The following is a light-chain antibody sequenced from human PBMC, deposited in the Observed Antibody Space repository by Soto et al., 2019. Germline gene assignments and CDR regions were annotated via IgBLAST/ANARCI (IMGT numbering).Light chain of an antibody. V-gene: IGLV2-14*01. CDR2: EVS. CDR1: SSDVGGYNY. J-gene: IGLJ1*01. CDR3: SSYTSSRASV. Sequence: QSVLTQPASVSGSPGQSITISCTGTSSDVGGYNYVSWYQQQSGKAPKLMIHEVSNRPSGVSNRFSGSKSGNTASLTISGLQAEDDADYYCSSYTSSRASVCGIGTNVAVL.